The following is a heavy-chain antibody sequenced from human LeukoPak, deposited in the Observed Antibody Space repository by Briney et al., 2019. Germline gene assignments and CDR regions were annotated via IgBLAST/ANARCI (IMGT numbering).Heavy chain of an antibody. CDR3: ASLDFWSGYELDY. CDR2: IYHSGST. J-gene: IGHJ4*02. CDR1: GGSISSSNW. Sequence: PSETLSLTCAVSGGSISSSNWWSWVRQPPGKGLEWIGEIYHSGSTNYNPSLKSRVTISVDKSKNQFSLKLSSVTAADTAVYYCASLDFWSGYELDYWGQGTLVTVSS. V-gene: IGHV4-4*02. D-gene: IGHD3-3*01.